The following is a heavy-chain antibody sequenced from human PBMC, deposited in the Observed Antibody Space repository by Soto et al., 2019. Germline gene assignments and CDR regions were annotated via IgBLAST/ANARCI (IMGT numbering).Heavy chain of an antibody. CDR1: GGSISSSSYY. Sequence: LSLTCTVSGGSISSSSYYWGWIRQPPGKGLEWIGSIYYSGSTYYNPSLKSRVTISVDTSKNQFSLKLSSVTAADTAVYYCAGSYYDFWSGYYTGWFDPWGQGTLVTVSS. D-gene: IGHD3-3*01. CDR2: IYYSGST. CDR3: AGSYYDFWSGYYTGWFDP. J-gene: IGHJ5*02. V-gene: IGHV4-39*01.